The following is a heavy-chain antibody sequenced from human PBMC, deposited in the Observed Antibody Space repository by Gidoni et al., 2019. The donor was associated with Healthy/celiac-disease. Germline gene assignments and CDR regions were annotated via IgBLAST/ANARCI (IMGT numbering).Heavy chain of an antibody. CDR3: AKGYYYDSSGYYSPIDY. Sequence: EVQLVESGGGLVQTGRSLRLSCAASGFTFDDYAMHWVRQAPGKGLEWVSGISWNSGSIGYADSVKGRFTISRDNAKNSLYLQMNSLRAEDTALYYCAKGYYYDSSGYYSPIDYWGQGTLVTVSS. J-gene: IGHJ4*02. D-gene: IGHD3-22*01. CDR2: ISWNSGSI. V-gene: IGHV3-9*01. CDR1: GFTFDDYA.